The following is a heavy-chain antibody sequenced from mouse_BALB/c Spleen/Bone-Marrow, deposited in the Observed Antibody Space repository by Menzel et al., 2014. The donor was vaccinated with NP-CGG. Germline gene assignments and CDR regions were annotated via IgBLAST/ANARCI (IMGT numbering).Heavy chain of an antibody. CDR1: GFNIXDTY. D-gene: IGHD1-1*01. V-gene: IGHV14-3*02. J-gene: IGHJ3*01. CDR3: ASYYYGSSLFAY. Sequence: EVQLQQSGAELVKPGASVKLSCTASGFNIXDTYMHWVKQRPEQGLEWIGRIDPANGNTKYDPKFQGKATITADTSSNTAYLQLSSLTSEDTAVYHCASYYYGSSLFAYWGQGTLVTVSA. CDR2: IDPANGNT.